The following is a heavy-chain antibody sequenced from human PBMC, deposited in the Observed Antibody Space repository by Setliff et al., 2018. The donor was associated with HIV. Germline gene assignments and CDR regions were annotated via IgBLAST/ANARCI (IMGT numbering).Heavy chain of an antibody. J-gene: IGHJ4*02. D-gene: IGHD1-26*01. Sequence: GGSLRLSCAASGFTFSSYGMHWVRQAPGKGLEWVAVIWYDGSNKYYADSVKGRFTVSRDNSRDTLYLQMNSLRAEDTAVYYCATGRLRATSPFDNWGQGTLVTVSS. CDR2: IWYDGSNK. CDR3: ATGRLRATSPFDN. V-gene: IGHV3-33*08. CDR1: GFTFSSYG.